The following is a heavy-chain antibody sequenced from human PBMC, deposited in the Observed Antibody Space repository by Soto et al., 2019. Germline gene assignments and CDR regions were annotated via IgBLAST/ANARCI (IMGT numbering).Heavy chain of an antibody. Sequence: QGQLVQSGVEVKKPGASVKVSCSASGNTFTNFGVTWVRQAPGQGLAWMGWISPYTDDPSYAQKFQGRVTMTIDTSTSSVYLDLRSLTSDDTAVYFCAIVILGAEAWFHPWGQGTLVTVSS. CDR2: ISPYTDDP. D-gene: IGHD3-22*01. J-gene: IGHJ5*02. CDR3: AIVILGAEAWFHP. CDR1: GNTFTNFG. V-gene: IGHV1-18*01.